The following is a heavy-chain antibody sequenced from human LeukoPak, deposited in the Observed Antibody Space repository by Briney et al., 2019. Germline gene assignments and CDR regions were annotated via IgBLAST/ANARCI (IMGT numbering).Heavy chain of an antibody. V-gene: IGHV1-58*02. CDR2: IVVGSGNT. D-gene: IGHD4-23*01. Sequence: ASVKVSCKASGFTFTSSAMQWVRQARGQRLEWIGWIVVGSGNTNYAQKFQERVTITRDMSTSTAYMELSSLRSEDTAVYYCASTVVTHPHNYYFDYWGQGTLVTVSS. J-gene: IGHJ4*02. CDR1: GFTFTSSA. CDR3: ASTVVTHPHNYYFDY.